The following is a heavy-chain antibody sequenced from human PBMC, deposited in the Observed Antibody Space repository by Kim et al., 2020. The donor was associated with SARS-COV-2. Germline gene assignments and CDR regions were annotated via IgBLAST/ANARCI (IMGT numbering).Heavy chain of an antibody. J-gene: IGHJ4*01. V-gene: IGHV4-61*08. CDR2: IYYTGIT. D-gene: IGHD6-19*01. CDR1: GDSVSSGDLY. CDR3: ARGVAAGPLYYFDY. Sequence: SETLSLTCSVSGDSVSSGDLYWSWIRQPPGEGLEWIGYIYYTGITNYNRSLKSRAAISLDTSKNQFSLKMNSVTAADTAVYYCARGVAAGPLYYFDYCG.